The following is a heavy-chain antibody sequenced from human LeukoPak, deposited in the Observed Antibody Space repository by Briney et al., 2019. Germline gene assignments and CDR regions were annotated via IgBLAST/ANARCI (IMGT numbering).Heavy chain of an antibody. D-gene: IGHD3-10*01. CDR2: IRSKAYGGTT. J-gene: IGHJ4*02. Sequence: PGGSLRLSCTASGFTPGDYAMSWVRQAPGEGLEWVGFIRSKAYGGTTEYATSVKGRFTISRDDSKSIAYLQMNSLKTEDTAVYYCTRGPLWFGELLPDYWGQGTLVPVSS. V-gene: IGHV3-49*04. CDR1: GFTPGDYA. CDR3: TRGPLWFGELLPDY.